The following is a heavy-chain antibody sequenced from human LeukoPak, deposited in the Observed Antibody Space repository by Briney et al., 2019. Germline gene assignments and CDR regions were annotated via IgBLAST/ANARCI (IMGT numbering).Heavy chain of an antibody. D-gene: IGHD3-10*01. CDR2: IYHSGST. J-gene: IGHJ5*02. CDR3: ARLYGSGSTNWFDP. CDR1: GGSISSGGYS. V-gene: IGHV4-30-2*01. Sequence: SETLSLTCAVSGGSISSGGYSWSWIRQPPGKGLEWIGYIYHSGSTYYNPSLKSRVTISVDRSENQFSLKLSSVTAADTAVYYCARLYGSGSTNWFDPWGQGTLVTVSS.